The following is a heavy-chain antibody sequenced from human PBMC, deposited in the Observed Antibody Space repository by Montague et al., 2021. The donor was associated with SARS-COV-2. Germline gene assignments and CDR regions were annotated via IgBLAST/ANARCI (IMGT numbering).Heavy chain of an antibody. V-gene: IGHV3-30-3*01. D-gene: IGHD3-9*01. CDR2: ISYDGSNK. J-gene: IGHJ4*02. Sequence: SLRLSCAASGFTFSNYAMHWVRQAPGKGLEWVAVISYDGSNKYYADSVKGRFTISRDNFKNTLYLQMNSLRAEDTAVYYCARDLVIGYDILTGYYGFSEGWFDYWGQGTLVTVSS. CDR3: ARDLVIGYDILTGYYGFSEGWFDY. CDR1: GFTFSNYA.